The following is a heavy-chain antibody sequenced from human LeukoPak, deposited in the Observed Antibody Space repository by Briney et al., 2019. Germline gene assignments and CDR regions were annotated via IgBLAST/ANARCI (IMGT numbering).Heavy chain of an antibody. J-gene: IGHJ5*02. Sequence: PGGSLRLSCAASGFTFSSYAMSWVRQAPGKGLEWLSVISGGSSGSTYYADSVTGWFTVSRDNSKNTVDLQMNNLRAEDTAVYYCARASSGWYNWFDPWGQGTLVTVSS. V-gene: IGHV3-23*01. CDR1: GFTFSSYA. D-gene: IGHD6-19*01. CDR2: ISGGSSGST. CDR3: ARASSGWYNWFDP.